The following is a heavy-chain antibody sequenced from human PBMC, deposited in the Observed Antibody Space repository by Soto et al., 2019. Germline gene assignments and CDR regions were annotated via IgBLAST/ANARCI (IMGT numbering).Heavy chain of an antibody. J-gene: IGHJ6*02. Sequence: SVKVSCKASGGTFSSYAISWVRQAPGQGPEWMGEIIPIFGTANYAQKFQGRVTITADESTSTAYMELSSLRSEDTAVYYCAIHYDFWSGYPYYYYYGMDVWGQGTTVTVSS. D-gene: IGHD3-3*01. CDR1: GGTFSSYA. CDR3: AIHYDFWSGYPYYYYYGMDV. V-gene: IGHV1-69*13. CDR2: IIPIFGTA.